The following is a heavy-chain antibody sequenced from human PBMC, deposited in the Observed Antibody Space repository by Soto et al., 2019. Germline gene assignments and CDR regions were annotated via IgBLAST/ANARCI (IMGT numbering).Heavy chain of an antibody. CDR2: ITGVGSTV. CDR1: GFPFSDFD. D-gene: IGHD3-3*01. CDR3: AKDAPSRSANCST. J-gene: IGHJ6*02. Sequence: PGGSLRLSCKASGFPFSDFDMSWIRQAPGRGLEWITFITGVGSTVYYADSVRGRFTISRDNAANLLHLQMDRLTVEDTGVYYCAKDAPSRSANCSTWGRGTTVTVSS. V-gene: IGHV3-11*01.